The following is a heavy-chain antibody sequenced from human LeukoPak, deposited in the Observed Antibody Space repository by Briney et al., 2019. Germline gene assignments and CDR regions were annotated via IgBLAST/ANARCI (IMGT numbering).Heavy chain of an antibody. CDR3: AGRRIKIFGEVIRSRRHWFDP. CDR2: IYYSGST. CDR1: GGSISSSSYY. J-gene: IGHJ5*02. D-gene: IGHD3-3*01. Sequence: SETLSLTCTVSGGSISSSSYYWGWIRQPPGKGLEWIGSIYYSGSTYYNPSLNSRVTISLDTSKNQFSLKLNSVTAADTAVYYCAGRRIKIFGEVIRSRRHWFDPWGQGTLVTVSS. V-gene: IGHV4-39*07.